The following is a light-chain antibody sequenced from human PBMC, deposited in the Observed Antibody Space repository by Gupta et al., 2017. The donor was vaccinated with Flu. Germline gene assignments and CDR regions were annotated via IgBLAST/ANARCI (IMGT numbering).Light chain of an antibody. CDR2: EVS. CDR1: SSDVGSYNR. Sequence: QSAPTQPPSVSGSTGQSVTLSCSGTSSDVGSYNRVSWYQQSPGTAPKLMIYEVSNRPSGVPDRFSGSKSGNTASLTISGRQAEDEADYYCTSYTSSSTYVFGTGTKVTVL. J-gene: IGLJ1*01. V-gene: IGLV2-18*02. CDR3: TSYTSSSTYV.